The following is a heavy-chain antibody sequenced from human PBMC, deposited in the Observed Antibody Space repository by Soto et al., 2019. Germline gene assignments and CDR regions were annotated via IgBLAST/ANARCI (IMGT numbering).Heavy chain of an antibody. Sequence: GGSLRLSCAASGFTFSSYWMSWVRQAPGKGLEWVGRIKSKIDGGTTDFAAPVKGRFAISRDDSKSIAYMQMNSLKIEDSALYYCSTYAYSDIMVVRLDNWGHGTRVTVSS. CDR1: GFTFSSYW. CDR3: STYAYSDIMVVRLDN. D-gene: IGHD2-15*01. V-gene: IGHV3-15*01. J-gene: IGHJ4*01. CDR2: IKSKIDGGTT.